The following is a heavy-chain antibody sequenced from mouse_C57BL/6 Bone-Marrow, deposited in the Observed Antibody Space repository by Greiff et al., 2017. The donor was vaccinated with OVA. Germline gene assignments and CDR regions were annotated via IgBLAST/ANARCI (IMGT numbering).Heavy chain of an antibody. CDR2: INPNNGGT. Sequence: EVQGVESGPELVKPGASVKMSCKASGYTFTDYNMHWVKQSHGKSLEWIGYINPNNGGTSYNQKFKGKATLTVNKSSSTAYMELRSLTSEDSAVYYCARVGCGSSPFAYWGQGTLVTVSA. J-gene: IGHJ3*01. V-gene: IGHV1-22*01. CDR1: GYTFTDYN. CDR3: ARVGCGSSPFAY. D-gene: IGHD1-1*01.